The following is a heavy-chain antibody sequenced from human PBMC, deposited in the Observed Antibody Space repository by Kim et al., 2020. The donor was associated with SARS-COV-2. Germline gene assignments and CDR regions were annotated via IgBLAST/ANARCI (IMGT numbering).Heavy chain of an antibody. CDR3: ARSSSTSCPCYYMDV. Sequence: GGSLRLSCAASGFTFSTYWMYWVRQAPGKGLVWVSRSNSDGSSTNYADSVKGRFTISRDNAKNTLYLQMNSLRAEDTAVYYCARSSSTSCPCYYMDVWGKGTTVTVSS. CDR2: SNSDGSST. CDR1: GFTFSTYW. D-gene: IGHD2-2*01. V-gene: IGHV3-74*01. J-gene: IGHJ6*03.